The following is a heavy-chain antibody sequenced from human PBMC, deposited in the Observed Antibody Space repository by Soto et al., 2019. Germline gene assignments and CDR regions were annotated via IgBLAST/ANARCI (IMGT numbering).Heavy chain of an antibody. CDR1: GFTFSSYA. J-gene: IGHJ4*02. V-gene: IGHV3-30-3*01. CDR2: ISYDGSNK. Sequence: GGSLRLSCAASGFTFSSYAMHWVRQAPGKGLEWVAVISYDGSNKYYADSVKGRFTISRDNSKNTLYLQMNSLRAEDTAVYYCARERPAAIPGYFDYWGQGTLVTVSS. D-gene: IGHD2-2*01. CDR3: ARERPAAIPGYFDY.